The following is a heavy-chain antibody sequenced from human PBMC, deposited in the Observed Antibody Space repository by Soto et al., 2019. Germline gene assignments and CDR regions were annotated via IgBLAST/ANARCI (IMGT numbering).Heavy chain of an antibody. CDR3: ARGGECSSTSCYRGSDYGMDV. CDR1: GFTFSSYE. CDR2: ISSSGSTI. V-gene: IGHV3-48*03. J-gene: IGHJ6*02. Sequence: GGSLRLSCAASGFTFSSYEMNWVHQAPGKGLEWVSYISSSGSTIYYADSVKGRFTISRDNAKNSLYLQMNSLRAEDTAVYYCARGGECSSTSCYRGSDYGMDVWGQGTTVTVSS. D-gene: IGHD2-2*02.